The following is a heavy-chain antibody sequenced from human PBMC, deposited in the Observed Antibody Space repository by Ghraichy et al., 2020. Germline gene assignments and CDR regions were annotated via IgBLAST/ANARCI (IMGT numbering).Heavy chain of an antibody. CDR1: GGSFSGYY. Sequence: GSLRLSCAVYGGSFSGYYWSWIRQPPGKGLEWIGEINHSGSTNYNPSLKSRVTISVDTSKNQFSLKLSSVTAADTAVYYCARGRDLEWLVYGMDVWGQGTTVTVSS. D-gene: IGHD3-3*01. J-gene: IGHJ6*02. V-gene: IGHV4-34*01. CDR3: ARGRDLEWLVYGMDV. CDR2: INHSGST.